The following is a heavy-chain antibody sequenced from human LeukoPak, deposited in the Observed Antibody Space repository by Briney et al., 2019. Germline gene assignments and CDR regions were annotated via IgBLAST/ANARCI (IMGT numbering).Heavy chain of an antibody. V-gene: IGHV3-23*01. CDR2: ISGSGGGT. J-gene: IGHJ4*02. CDR3: AKDRLASGTADYLDY. Sequence: GGSLRLSCAASGFTFSSYAMSWVRQAPGEGLEWVSSISGSGGGTYYADSVKGRFTISRDNSKNTLYLRMNSLRDEDTAVYYCAKDRLASGTADYLDYWGQGTLVTVSS. CDR1: GFTFSSYA. D-gene: IGHD3-10*01.